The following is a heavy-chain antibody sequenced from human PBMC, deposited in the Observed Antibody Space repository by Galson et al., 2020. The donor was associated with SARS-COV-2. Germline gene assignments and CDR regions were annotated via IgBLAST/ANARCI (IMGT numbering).Heavy chain of an antibody. D-gene: IGHD6-19*01. V-gene: IGHV3-23*01. J-gene: IGHJ2*01. CDR1: GFTFSNYA. CDR2: IDCRGDRT. CDR3: AKDQRETGGWSVDL. Sequence: GGSLRLSCAASGFTFSNYAMSWVRQAPGEGLELVSAIDCRGDRTHYAVSVEGRFTIYRDSSKNTLYLQMTSLGVDDTALYYCAKDQRETGGWSVDLWGSGTMVTVAS.